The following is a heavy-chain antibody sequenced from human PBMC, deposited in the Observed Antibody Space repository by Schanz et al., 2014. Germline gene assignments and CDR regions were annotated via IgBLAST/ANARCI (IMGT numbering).Heavy chain of an antibody. CDR3: ANNWNLDY. J-gene: IGHJ4*02. Sequence: VQLVESGGGVVQPGRSLRLSCAASGFMFSSYGMHWVRQAPGMGLEWVSAISGRDGSTYYADSVRGRFTISRDNSKNTLYLQMNSLRAEDTAVYYCANNWNLDYWGQGTLVTVSS. D-gene: IGHD1-20*01. V-gene: IGHV3-23*04. CDR2: ISGRDGST. CDR1: GFMFSSYG.